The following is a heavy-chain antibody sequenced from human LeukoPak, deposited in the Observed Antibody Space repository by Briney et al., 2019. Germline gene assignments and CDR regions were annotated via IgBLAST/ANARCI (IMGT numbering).Heavy chain of an antibody. CDR3: ARKKFIAAGGFDP. CDR1: GGALSNYY. V-gene: IGHV4-59*01. CDR2: IYYSGST. D-gene: IGHD6-6*01. J-gene: IGHJ5*02. Sequence: SETLSLTCTVSGGALSNYYWSWIRQPPGKGLEWIGYIYYSGSTNYNPSLKSRVTISVDTSKNQFSLKLSSVTAADTAVYYRARKKFIAAGGFDPWGQGTLVTVSS.